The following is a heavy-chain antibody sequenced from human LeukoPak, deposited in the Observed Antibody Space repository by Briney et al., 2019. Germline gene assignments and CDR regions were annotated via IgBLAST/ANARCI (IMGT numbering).Heavy chain of an antibody. D-gene: IGHD3-10*01. CDR3: ARDTYYYGSGNYYYYMDV. Sequence: PGGSLRLSCAASGFTFSSYSMNWVRQAPGKGLEWVSSISSSSYIYYADSVKGRFTISRDNAKNSLYLQMNSLRAEDTAVYYCARDTYYYGSGNYYYYMDVWGKGTTVTISS. J-gene: IGHJ6*03. CDR2: ISSSSYI. CDR1: GFTFSSYS. V-gene: IGHV3-21*01.